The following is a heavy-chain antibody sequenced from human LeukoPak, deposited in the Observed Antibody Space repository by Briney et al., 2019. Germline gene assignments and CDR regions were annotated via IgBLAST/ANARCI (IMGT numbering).Heavy chain of an antibody. CDR2: IYYSGST. CDR1: GGSISSYY. D-gene: IGHD5-12*01. J-gene: IGHJ4*02. CDR3: ATQGYSGYDGRGSFDY. V-gene: IGHV4-59*12. Sequence: SETLSLTCTVSGGSISSYYWSWIRQPPGKGLEWIGYIYYSGSTNYNPSLKSRVTISVDTSKNQFSLKLSSVTAADTAVYYCATQGYSGYDGRGSFDYWGQGTLVTVSS.